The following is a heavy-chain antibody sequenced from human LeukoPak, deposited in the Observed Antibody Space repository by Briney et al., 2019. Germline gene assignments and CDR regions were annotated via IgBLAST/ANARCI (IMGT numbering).Heavy chain of an antibody. CDR1: GGTFSSYA. J-gene: IGHJ4*02. CDR3: ARDRYCSGGSCSGSLDY. Sequence: GASVKVSCKASGGTFSSYAISWVRQAPGQGLEWMGGIIPIFGTANYAQKFQGRVTITRDTSASTAYMELSSLRSEDMAAYYCARDRYCSGGSCSGSLDYWGRGTLVTVSS. D-gene: IGHD2-15*01. CDR2: IIPIFGTA. V-gene: IGHV1-69*05.